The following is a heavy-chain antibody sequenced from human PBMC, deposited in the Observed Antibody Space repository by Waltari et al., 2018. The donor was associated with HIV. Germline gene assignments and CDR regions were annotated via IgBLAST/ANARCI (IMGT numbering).Heavy chain of an antibody. CDR3: AREYYFDSSGYNSGFDY. CDR1: GLPLSPSV. D-gene: IGHD3-22*01. CDR2: ISPDGSDK. Sequence: QVQLVESGGGVVQPGRSLRLSCAPSGLPLSPSVMPRVRQAPGKGLEWVADISPDGSDKYHADSVKGRFTISRDNSKNTLYLQMNSLRAEDTAVYFCAREYYFDSSGYNSGFDYWGQGIQVTVSS. J-gene: IGHJ4*02. V-gene: IGHV3-30*01.